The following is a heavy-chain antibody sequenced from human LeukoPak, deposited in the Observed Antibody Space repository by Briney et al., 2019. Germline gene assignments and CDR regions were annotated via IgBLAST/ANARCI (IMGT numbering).Heavy chain of an antibody. J-gene: IGHJ4*02. Sequence: GGSLRLSCAASGFTFSSYSMNWVRQAPGKGLEWVSSISSSSSYIYYADSVKGRFTISRDNAKNSLYLQMNSLGAEDTAVYYCARDQGSAIAVAGGDFDYWGQGTLVTVSS. CDR3: ARDQGSAIAVAGGDFDY. CDR1: GFTFSSYS. D-gene: IGHD6-19*01. CDR2: ISSSSSYI. V-gene: IGHV3-21*01.